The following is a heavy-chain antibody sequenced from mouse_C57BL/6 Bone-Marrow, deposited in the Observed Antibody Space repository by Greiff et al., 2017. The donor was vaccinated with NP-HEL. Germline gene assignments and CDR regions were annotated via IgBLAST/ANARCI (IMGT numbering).Heavy chain of an antibody. J-gene: IGHJ4*01. V-gene: IGHV1-26*01. CDR1: GYTFTDYY. CDR2: INPNNGGT. CDR3: ARGWFPLYYAMDY. D-gene: IGHD1-1*02. Sequence: VQLQQSGPELVKPGASVKISCKASGYTFTDYYMNWVKQSHGKSLEWIGDINPNNGGTSYNQKFKGKATLTVDKSSSTAYMELRSLTSEDSAVYYCARGWFPLYYAMDYWGQGTSVTVSS.